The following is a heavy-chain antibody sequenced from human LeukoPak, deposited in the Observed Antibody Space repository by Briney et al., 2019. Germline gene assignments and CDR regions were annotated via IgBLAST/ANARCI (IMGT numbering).Heavy chain of an antibody. J-gene: IGHJ4*02. Sequence: SETLSLTCVVYGGSFSGYYWSWIRQPPGKGLEWIGEINHSGSTNYNPSLKSRVTISVDTSKNQFSLKLSSVTAADTAVYYCARAGYSSGWYLDYWGQGTLVTVSS. CDR1: GGSFSGYY. CDR2: INHSGST. D-gene: IGHD6-19*01. CDR3: ARAGYSSGWYLDY. V-gene: IGHV4-34*01.